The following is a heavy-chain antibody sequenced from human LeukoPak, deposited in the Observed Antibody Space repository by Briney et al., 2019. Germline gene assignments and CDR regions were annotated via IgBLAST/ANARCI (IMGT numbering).Heavy chain of an antibody. CDR1: GGSISSGGYY. CDR2: IYYSGST. Sequence: PSQTLSLTCTVSGGSISSGGYYWSWLRQHPGKGLEWVGYIYYSGSTYYNPSPKSRVTISVDTSKNQFSLKLSSVTAADTAVYYCARHSSSWYAPGTLFDYWGQGTLVTVPS. D-gene: IGHD6-13*01. CDR3: ARHSSSWYAPGTLFDY. J-gene: IGHJ4*02. V-gene: IGHV4-31*03.